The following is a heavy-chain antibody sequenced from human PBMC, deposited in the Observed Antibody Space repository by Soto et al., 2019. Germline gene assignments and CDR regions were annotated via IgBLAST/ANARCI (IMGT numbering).Heavy chain of an antibody. Sequence: EVQLLESGGGLVQPGGSLRLSCVASGFSFGTYAMTWVRQVPGKGLEWVSTISGGIGSTFYADSVKGRFTISRDNFRKMVDLEMHSLRAEDTAKYYCAKDLLKSQTLKWNYIDYWGQGILVTVSS. CDR1: GFSFGTYA. D-gene: IGHD1-26*01. J-gene: IGHJ4*02. CDR2: ISGGIGST. V-gene: IGHV3-23*01. CDR3: AKDLLKSQTLKWNYIDY.